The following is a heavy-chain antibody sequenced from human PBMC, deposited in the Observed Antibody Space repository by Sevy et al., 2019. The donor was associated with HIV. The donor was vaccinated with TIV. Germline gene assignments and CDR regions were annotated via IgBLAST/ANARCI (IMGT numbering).Heavy chain of an antibody. D-gene: IGHD5-18*01. CDR1: RFIFMDYY. J-gene: IGHJ6*02. CDR2: ISSSGSTI. Sequence: GGSLRLSCAASRFIFMDYYMTWIRQPPGKGLEWLSSISSSGSTISYADSVKGRFTISRDHANNSLYLQMNSLRAEDTAVYYCARSVSHSPHYYYGLDVWGQGTTVTVSS. CDR3: ARSVSHSPHYYYGLDV. V-gene: IGHV3-11*01.